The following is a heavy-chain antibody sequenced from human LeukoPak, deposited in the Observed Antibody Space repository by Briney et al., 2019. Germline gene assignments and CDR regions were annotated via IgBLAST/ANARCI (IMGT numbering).Heavy chain of an antibody. CDR1: GGSISSRSYY. CDR3: ARDHMAIAVAGIDY. V-gene: IGHV3-21*01. J-gene: IGHJ4*02. Sequence: PSETLSLTCIVSGGSISSRSYYWDWVRQAPGKGLEWVSSISSSSSYIYYADSVKGRFTISRDNAKNSLYLQMNSLRAEDTAVYYCARDHMAIAVAGIDYWGQGTLVTVSS. CDR2: ISSSSSYI. D-gene: IGHD6-19*01.